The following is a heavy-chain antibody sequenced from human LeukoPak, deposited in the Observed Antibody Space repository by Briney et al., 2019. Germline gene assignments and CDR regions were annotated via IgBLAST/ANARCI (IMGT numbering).Heavy chain of an antibody. CDR3: AKDLLAWAFDY. CDR2: FGGDRVA. D-gene: IGHD1-26*01. CDR1: GFTFSSYS. V-gene: IGHV3-23*01. J-gene: IGHJ4*02. Sequence: PGGSLRLSCAASGFTFSSYSMSWVRQAPGKGLEWVSAFGGDRVAHYADSVKGRFTISKDDSKSTLYLQMNSLRAEDTGVYYCAKDLLAWAFDYWGQGILVTVSS.